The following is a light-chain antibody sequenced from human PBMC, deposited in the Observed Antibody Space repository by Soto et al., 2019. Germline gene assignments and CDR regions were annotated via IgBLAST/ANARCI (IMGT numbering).Light chain of an antibody. CDR2: EVS. J-gene: IGLJ1*01. CDR3: SSFAGSNNPG. V-gene: IGLV2-8*01. CDR1: SSDVGGYNY. Sequence: LAQPPSASGSPGQSVTISCTGTSSDVGGYNYVSWYQQHPGKAPKLMIYEVSKRPSGVPDRFSGSKSGNTASLTVSGLQAEDEADYYCSSFAGSNNPGLGNGTKVTVL.